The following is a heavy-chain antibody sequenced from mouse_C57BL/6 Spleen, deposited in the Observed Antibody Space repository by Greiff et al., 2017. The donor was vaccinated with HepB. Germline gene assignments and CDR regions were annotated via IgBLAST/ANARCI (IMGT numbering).Heavy chain of an antibody. V-gene: IGHV1-80*01. Sequence: VQLQQSGAELVKPGASVKISCKASGYAFSSYWMNWVKQRPGKGLEWIGQIYPGDGDTNYNGKFKGKATLTADKSSSTAYMQLSSLTSEDSAVYFCARSNYGNYWAMDYWGQGTSVTVSS. CDR3: ARSNYGNYWAMDY. J-gene: IGHJ4*01. CDR1: GYAFSSYW. D-gene: IGHD2-1*01. CDR2: IYPGDGDT.